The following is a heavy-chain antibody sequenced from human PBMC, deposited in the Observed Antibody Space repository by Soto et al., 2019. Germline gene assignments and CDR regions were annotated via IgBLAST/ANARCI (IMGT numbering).Heavy chain of an antibody. V-gene: IGHV3-15*01. D-gene: IGHD3-3*01. CDR1: GFTFSNAW. CDR3: TTDRRHYDFWRGYWDWFDP. J-gene: IGHJ5*02. CDR2: IKSKTDGGTT. Sequence: EVQLVESGGGLVKPGGSLRLSCAASGFTFSNAWMSWVRQAPGKGLEWVGRIKSKTDGGTTDYAAPVKGRFTISRDDSKHTLYLQINSMKTEYTAVSYCTTDRRHYDFWRGYWDWFDPWGQGTLVTVSS.